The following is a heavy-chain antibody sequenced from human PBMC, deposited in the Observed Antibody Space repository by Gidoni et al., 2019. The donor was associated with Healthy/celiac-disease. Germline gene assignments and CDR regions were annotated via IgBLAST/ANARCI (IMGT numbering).Heavy chain of an antibody. Sequence: EVQLVEYGGGLVQPGRSLRLYCAASGFPFDDYAMHWVRQAPGKGLEWVSGISWNSGSIGYADSVKGRFTISRDNAKNSLYLQMNSLRAEDTALYYCAKGGSGYYYYYYMDVWGKGTTVTVSS. CDR3: AKGGSGYYYYYYMDV. J-gene: IGHJ6*03. V-gene: IGHV3-9*01. CDR2: ISWNSGSI. D-gene: IGHD2-15*01. CDR1: GFPFDDYA.